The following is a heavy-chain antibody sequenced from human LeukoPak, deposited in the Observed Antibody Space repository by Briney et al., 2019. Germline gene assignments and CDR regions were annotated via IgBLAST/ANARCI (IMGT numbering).Heavy chain of an antibody. J-gene: IGHJ5*02. CDR2: ISSGAGTT. CDR1: GFTFSNYA. Sequence: GGSLRLSCAASGFTFSNYAMSWVRQVPGKWLEWVSAISSGAGTTGYADSVKGRFTISGVNSKSTIYLQMNSLRAEDTAVYYCAKDLEQSYSGWSASYDAWGQGTLVTVSS. D-gene: IGHD6-19*01. CDR3: AKDLEQSYSGWSASYDA. V-gene: IGHV3-23*01.